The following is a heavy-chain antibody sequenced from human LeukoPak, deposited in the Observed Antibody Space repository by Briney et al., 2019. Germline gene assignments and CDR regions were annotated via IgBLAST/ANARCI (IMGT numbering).Heavy chain of an antibody. Sequence: ASVKVSCKASGYTFTGYYMHCVRQAPGQGLEWMGWINPNSGGTNYAQKFQGRVTMTRDTSISTAYMEPSRLRSNDTAVYYCARERGSIAVAGTIDYWGQGTLVTVSS. CDR2: INPNSGGT. CDR3: ARERGSIAVAGTIDY. CDR1: GYTFTGYY. D-gene: IGHD6-19*01. J-gene: IGHJ4*02. V-gene: IGHV1-2*02.